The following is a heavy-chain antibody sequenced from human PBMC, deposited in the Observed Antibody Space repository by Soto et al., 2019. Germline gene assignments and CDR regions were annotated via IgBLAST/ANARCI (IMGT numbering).Heavy chain of an antibody. J-gene: IGHJ4*02. D-gene: IGHD6-13*01. CDR1: GFTFSSYA. CDR2: ISGSGGST. V-gene: IGHV3-23*01. Sequence: GGSLRLSCAAFGFTFSSYAMNWVRQAPGKGLEWVSVISGSGGSTYYADSVKGRFTISRDNSKNTLYLQMNSLRAEDTAVYYCARRGPGTYFDYWGQGTLVTVSS. CDR3: ARRGPGTYFDY.